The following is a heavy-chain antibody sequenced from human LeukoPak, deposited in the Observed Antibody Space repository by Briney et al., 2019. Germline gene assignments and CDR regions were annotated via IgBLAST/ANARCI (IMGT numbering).Heavy chain of an antibody. D-gene: IGHD2-15*01. Sequence: GSLRLSCAASGFTFSDYYMSWIRQAPGKGLEWVSYISSSGSTIYYADSVKGRFTISRDNAKNSLYLQMNSLRAEDTAVYYCARDALGYCSGGSCYRVGAFDIWGQGTMVTVSS. CDR3: ARDALGYCSGGSCYRVGAFDI. J-gene: IGHJ3*02. CDR1: GFTFSDYY. CDR2: ISSSGSTI. V-gene: IGHV3-11*01.